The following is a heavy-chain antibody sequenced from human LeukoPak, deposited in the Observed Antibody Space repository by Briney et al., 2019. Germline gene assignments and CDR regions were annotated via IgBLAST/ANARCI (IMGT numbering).Heavy chain of an antibody. J-gene: IGHJ4*02. CDR1: GFTFSGFA. D-gene: IGHD1-26*01. V-gene: IGHV3-73*01. CDR2: IRSKANSYAT. Sequence: GGSLKLSCAASGFTFSGFAMHWVRQASGKGLEWVGRIRSKANSYATAYAASVKGRFTISRDDSKNTAYLQMNSLKTEDTAVYYCTRLHTYSGSYLSADYWGQGTLVTVSS. CDR3: TRLHTYSGSYLSADY.